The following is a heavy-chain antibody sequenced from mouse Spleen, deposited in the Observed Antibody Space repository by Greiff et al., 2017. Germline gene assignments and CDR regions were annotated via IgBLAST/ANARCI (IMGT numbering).Heavy chain of an antibody. CDR1: GYSITSGYY. V-gene: IGHV3-6*01. CDR2: ISYDGSN. D-gene: IGHD2-4*01. J-gene: IGHJ2*01. Sequence: EVQLQESGPGLVKPSQSLSLTCSVTGYSITSGYYWNWIRQFPGNKLEWMGYISYDGSNNYNPSLKNRISITRDTSKNQFFLKLNSVTTEDTATYYCARSRDYDGFDYWGQGTTLTVSS. CDR3: ARSRDYDGFDY.